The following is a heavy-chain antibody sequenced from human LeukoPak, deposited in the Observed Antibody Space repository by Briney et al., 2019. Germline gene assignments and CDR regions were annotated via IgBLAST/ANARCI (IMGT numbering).Heavy chain of an antibody. D-gene: IGHD6-6*01. CDR2: IYTTGST. CDR3: AREGLAARRGAFDI. J-gene: IGHJ3*02. V-gene: IGHV4-61*09. CDR1: GGSISSTSYY. Sequence: PSETLSLTCTVSGGSISSTSYYWSWIRQPAGKGLEWIGHIYTTGSTNYNPSLRSRVTISIDTSKNQFSLNLKSVTAADTAIYYCAREGLAARRGAFDIWGQGTVVSVSS.